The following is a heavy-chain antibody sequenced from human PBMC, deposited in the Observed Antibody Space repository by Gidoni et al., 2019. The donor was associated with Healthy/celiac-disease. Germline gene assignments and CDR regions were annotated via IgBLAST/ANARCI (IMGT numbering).Heavy chain of an antibody. CDR1: GFPFSSYS. CDR2: ISSSSSYI. V-gene: IGHV3-21*01. CDR3: ARDPRGYGYFDY. J-gene: IGHJ4*02. Sequence: EVQLVESGGGLVKPGGSLRLSCAASGFPFSSYSMNWVRQAPGKGLEWVSSISSSSSYIYYADSVKGRFTSSRDNAKNSLYLQMNSLRAEDTAVYYCARDPRGYGYFDYWGQGTLVTVSS. D-gene: IGHD5-18*01.